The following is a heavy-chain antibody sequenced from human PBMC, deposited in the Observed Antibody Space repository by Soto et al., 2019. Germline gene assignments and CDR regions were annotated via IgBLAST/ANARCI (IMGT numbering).Heavy chain of an antibody. V-gene: IGHV3-74*03. CDR1: GFTFSSFW. CDR3: ARGPRSTSTGTGAF. Sequence: GGSLRLSCAASGFTFSSFWMHWVRQVPGKGLVWVSRINSDGTDTQYADSVKGRFTISRDNAKDTLHLQMNSLRAEDTAVYYCARGPRSTSTGTGAFWGQGTLVTVSS. J-gene: IGHJ4*02. CDR2: INSDGTDT. D-gene: IGHD1-1*01.